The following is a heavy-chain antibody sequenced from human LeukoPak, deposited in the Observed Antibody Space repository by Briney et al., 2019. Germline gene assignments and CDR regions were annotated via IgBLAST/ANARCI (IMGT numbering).Heavy chain of an antibody. CDR2: INPNSGGT. Sequence: ASVKVSCKASGYTFTGYYMHWVRQALGQGLEWMGWINPNSGGTNYAQKFQGRVTMTRDTSISTAYMELSRLRSDDTAVYYCARNYYDSSGYYYWGQGTLVTVSS. J-gene: IGHJ4*02. V-gene: IGHV1-2*02. CDR3: ARNYYDSSGYYY. CDR1: GYTFTGYY. D-gene: IGHD3-22*01.